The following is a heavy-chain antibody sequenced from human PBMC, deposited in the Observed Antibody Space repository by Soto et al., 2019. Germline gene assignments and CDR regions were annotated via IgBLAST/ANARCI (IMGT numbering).Heavy chain of an antibody. Sequence: GGSLRLSCAASGFTFSSYAMHWVRQAPGKGLEWVAVISYDGSNKYYADSVKGRFTISRDNSKNTLYLQMNSLRAEDTAVYYCAREPHYYGSGSYPNYFDYWGQGTLVTVSS. V-gene: IGHV3-30-3*01. J-gene: IGHJ4*02. CDR3: AREPHYYGSGSYPNYFDY. CDR2: ISYDGSNK. CDR1: GFTFSSYA. D-gene: IGHD3-10*01.